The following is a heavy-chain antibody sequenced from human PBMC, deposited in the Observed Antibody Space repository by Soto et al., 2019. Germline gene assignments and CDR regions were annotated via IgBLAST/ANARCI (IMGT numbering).Heavy chain of an antibody. V-gene: IGHV3-33*01. CDR1: ELAFSSWG. D-gene: IGHD7-27*01. Sequence: QLVESGGGVVQPGRSLRLSCVASELAFSSWGMHWVRQAPGKGLEWVASIWHDGSNEHYADSVKGRFAISRDNSKRTLYLQMNSLRVDDTAIYYCVRGGPNWGKDFDFWGQGTLVTVSS. CDR3: VRGGPNWGKDFDF. J-gene: IGHJ4*02. CDR2: IWHDGSNE.